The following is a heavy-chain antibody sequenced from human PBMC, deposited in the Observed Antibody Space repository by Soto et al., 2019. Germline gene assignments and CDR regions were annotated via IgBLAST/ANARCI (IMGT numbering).Heavy chain of an antibody. CDR1: GFTFSSYA. V-gene: IGHV3-23*01. CDR2: ISGSGGST. Sequence: GGSLRLSCAASGFTFSSYAMSWVRQAPGKGLEWVSAISGSGGSTYYADSVKGRFTISRDNSKNTLYLQMNSLRAEDTAVYYCAKDLSDYNPYYYYYGMDVWGQGTTVTVSS. CDR3: AKDLSDYNPYYYYYGMDV. J-gene: IGHJ6*02. D-gene: IGHD4-4*01.